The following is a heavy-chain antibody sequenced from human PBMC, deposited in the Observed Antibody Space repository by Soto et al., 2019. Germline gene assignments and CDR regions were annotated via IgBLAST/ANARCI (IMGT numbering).Heavy chain of an antibody. CDR2: IKQDGSEK. CDR1: GFTFSSYW. D-gene: IGHD3-10*01. Sequence: GGSLRLSCAASGFTFSSYWMSWVRQAPGKGLEWVANIKQDGSEKYYVDSVEGRFTISRDNAKNSLYLQMNSLRAEDTAVYYCARDIYYSGAGSSFTNPIFDYWGQGTLVTVSS. V-gene: IGHV3-7*01. J-gene: IGHJ4*02. CDR3: ARDIYYSGAGSSFTNPIFDY.